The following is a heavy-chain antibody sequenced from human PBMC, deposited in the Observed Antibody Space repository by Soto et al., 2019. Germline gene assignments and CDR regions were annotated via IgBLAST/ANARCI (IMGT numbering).Heavy chain of an antibody. V-gene: IGHV1-2*04. D-gene: IGHD3-10*01. Sequence: GASVKVSCKASGYTFTGYYMHWVRQAPGQGLELMGLINPNSGGTNFVLKFQGWVTMTRDTSISTAYMELSRLRSDDTAVYYCARDKGLLWFGEPVYYFDYWGQGTLVTVSS. CDR1: GYTFTGYY. CDR2: INPNSGGT. J-gene: IGHJ4*02. CDR3: ARDKGLLWFGEPVYYFDY.